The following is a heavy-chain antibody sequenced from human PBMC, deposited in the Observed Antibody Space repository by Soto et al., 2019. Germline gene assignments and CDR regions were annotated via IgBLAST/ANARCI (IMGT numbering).Heavy chain of an antibody. Sequence: SLTCPVSGGSISGYYWSWIRQPPGKGLEWIGYIYFNGNTNYNPSLKSRVTILVDTSKNQISLTLSSVTAADTAVYYCARGFWDHDGSYSGFDYWGQGTLVTVSS. V-gene: IGHV4-59*01. CDR3: ARGFWDHDGSYSGFDY. D-gene: IGHD1-26*01. J-gene: IGHJ4*02. CDR1: GGSISGYY. CDR2: IYFNGNT.